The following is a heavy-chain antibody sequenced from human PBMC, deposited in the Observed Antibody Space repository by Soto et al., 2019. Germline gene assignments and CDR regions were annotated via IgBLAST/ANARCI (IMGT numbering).Heavy chain of an antibody. Sequence: EVQLVESGGGFVQPGGSLRLSCEASGFTFSSYSMNWVRHAPGKGLEWVSYITNDSGIKSYADSVKGRFAISRDNAENSVYLQMNSLRDEDTAVYYCARVYSSGWYFDYWGQGTLVTVSS. D-gene: IGHD6-19*01. J-gene: IGHJ4*02. CDR1: GFTFSSYS. CDR3: ARVYSSGWYFDY. CDR2: ITNDSGIK. V-gene: IGHV3-48*02.